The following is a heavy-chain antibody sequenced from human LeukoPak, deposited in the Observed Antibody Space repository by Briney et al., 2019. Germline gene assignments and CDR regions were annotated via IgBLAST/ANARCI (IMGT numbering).Heavy chain of an antibody. D-gene: IGHD6-25*01. V-gene: IGHV3-23*01. CDR3: AKGLSAYPRLYYFDY. Sequence: ETLSLTCAVYGGSFSGYYWSWIRQAPGKGLEWVSGISGSGGSTYYADSVKGRFTISRDNSKNTLYLQMNSLRAEDTAVYYCAKGLSAYPRLYYFDYWGQGTLVTVSS. J-gene: IGHJ4*02. CDR2: ISGSGGST. CDR1: GGSFSGYY.